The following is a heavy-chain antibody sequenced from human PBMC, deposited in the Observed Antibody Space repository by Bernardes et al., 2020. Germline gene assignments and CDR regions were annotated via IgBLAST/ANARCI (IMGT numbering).Heavy chain of an antibody. Sequence: SESLSLTCAVYGGSFSCYYWSWIRQPPGKGLEWIGQINHSGSTTYNPSLKSRVTISVDTSKNQFSLKLSSVTAADTAVYYCARHKKGTIFGVVTFSEAFDYWGQGTLVTVSS. CDR2: INHSGST. CDR1: GGSFSCYY. D-gene: IGHD3-3*01. V-gene: IGHV4-34*01. CDR3: ARHKKGTIFGVVTFSEAFDY. J-gene: IGHJ4*02.